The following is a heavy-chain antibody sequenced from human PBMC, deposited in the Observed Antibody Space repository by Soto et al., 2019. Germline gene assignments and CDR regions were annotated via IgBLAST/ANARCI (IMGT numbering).Heavy chain of an antibody. CDR2: ISYDGSTK. V-gene: IGHV3-30*18. CDR3: AKEVGNSHDF. Sequence: GGSLSLSCAASGFTFSSYAFHWVRQAPGKGLEWVTVISYDGSTKYYTDSVKGRFTISRDNSKNMVFLQMNSLTSDDTAVYYCAKEVGNSHDFWGQGTQVTVSS. J-gene: IGHJ4*02. CDR1: GFTFSSYA. D-gene: IGHD1-1*01.